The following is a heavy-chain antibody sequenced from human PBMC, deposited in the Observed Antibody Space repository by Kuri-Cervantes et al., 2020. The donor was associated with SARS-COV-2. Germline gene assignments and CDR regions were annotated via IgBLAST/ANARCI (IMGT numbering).Heavy chain of an antibody. CDR1: GGSISSYY. CDR2: IYYSGST. V-gene: IGHV4-59*01. D-gene: IGHD3-10*01. Sequence: ESLKISCTVSGGSISSYYWSWIRQPPGKGLEWIGYIYYSGSTNYNPSLKSRVTISVDTSKNQFSLKLSPVTAADTAVYYCARGAVVRGPKYYFDYWGQRTLVTVSS. J-gene: IGHJ4*02. CDR3: ARGAVVRGPKYYFDY.